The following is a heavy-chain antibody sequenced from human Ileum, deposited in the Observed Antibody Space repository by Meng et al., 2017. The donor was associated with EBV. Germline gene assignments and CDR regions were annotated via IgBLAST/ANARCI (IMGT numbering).Heavy chain of an antibody. CDR3: THRPMTSAYYYFDY. Sequence: HITLKESGPTLVKPXXTLTLTCTFSGFSLSIRGVGVGWIRQPPGKALGWLALIYWDDDKRYSPSLKSRLTITKDTSKNQVVLTMTNMDPVDTATYYCTHRPMTSAYYYFDYWGQGTLVTVSS. CDR1: GFSLSIRGVG. D-gene: IGHD3-22*01. V-gene: IGHV2-5*02. CDR2: IYWDDDK. J-gene: IGHJ4*02.